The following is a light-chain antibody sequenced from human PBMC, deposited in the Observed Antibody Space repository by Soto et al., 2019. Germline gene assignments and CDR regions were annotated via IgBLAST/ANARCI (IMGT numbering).Light chain of an antibody. J-gene: IGKJ1*01. CDR1: QSLLHSNGYNY. Sequence: DIVMTQSPLSLPVTPVEPASISCQSIQSLLHSNGYNYLDWYLQKPGQSPQLLIYLGSNRASGVPDRFSGSGSGTDFTLKISRVEAEDVGVYYCMQPLQSWTFGQGTKVDI. CDR3: MQPLQSWT. V-gene: IGKV2-28*01. CDR2: LGS.